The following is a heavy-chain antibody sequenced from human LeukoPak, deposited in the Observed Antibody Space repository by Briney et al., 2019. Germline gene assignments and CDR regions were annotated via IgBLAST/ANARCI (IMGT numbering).Heavy chain of an antibody. V-gene: IGHV4-31*03. CDR3: ARLVWYESHYHYYGMDV. Sequence: PSETLSLTCTVSGGSISSGGYYWSWIRQHPGKGLEWIGYIYYSGSTYYNPSLKSRVTISVDTSKNQFSLKLSSVTATDTAVYYCARLVWYESHYHYYGMDVWGQGTTVTVSS. D-gene: IGHD3/OR15-3a*01. CDR1: GGSISSGGYY. CDR2: IYYSGST. J-gene: IGHJ6*02.